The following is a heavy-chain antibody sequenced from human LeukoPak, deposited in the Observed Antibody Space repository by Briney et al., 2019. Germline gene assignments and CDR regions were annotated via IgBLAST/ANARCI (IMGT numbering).Heavy chain of an antibody. D-gene: IGHD6-19*01. CDR3: TTLTVASKFDY. V-gene: IGHV3-48*03. CDR2: ISSSGTTT. J-gene: IGHJ4*02. Sequence: GGSLRLSCAASGFSFSVYEIHWVRQAPGKGLEWISGISSSGTTTYYADSVKGRFTISRDNAKNSLYLQMNSLRAEDTAVYYCTTLTVASKFDYWGQGTLVTVSS. CDR1: GFSFSVYE.